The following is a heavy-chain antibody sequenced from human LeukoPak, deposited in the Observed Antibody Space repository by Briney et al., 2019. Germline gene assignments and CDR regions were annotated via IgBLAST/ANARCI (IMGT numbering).Heavy chain of an antibody. CDR2: ISYDGSNK. J-gene: IGHJ6*02. D-gene: IGHD3-22*01. CDR3: ARLYYYDSSGSPRRMDV. CDR1: GFTFSSYG. V-gene: IGHV3-30*03. Sequence: GRSLRLSCAASGFTFSSYGMHWVRQSPGKGLEWVAVISYDGSNKYYADSVKGRFTISRDNSKNTLYLQMNSLRAEDTAVYYCARLYYYDSSGSPRRMDVWGQGTTVTVSS.